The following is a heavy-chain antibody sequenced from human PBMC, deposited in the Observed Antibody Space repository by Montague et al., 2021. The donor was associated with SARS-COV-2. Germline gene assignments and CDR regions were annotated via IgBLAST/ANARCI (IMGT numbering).Heavy chain of an antibody. Sequence: SLRLSCAASGFTFSDYYMSWIRQAPGKGLEWVSYISSNSSYTNYADSVKGRFTISRDNAKNSLYLQMNSLRAEDTAVYYCASGAVSSSRKMDVWGKGTTVTVSS. V-gene: IGHV3-11*03. J-gene: IGHJ6*04. CDR1: GFTFSDYY. CDR3: ASGAVSSSRKMDV. CDR2: ISSNSSYT. D-gene: IGHD6-13*01.